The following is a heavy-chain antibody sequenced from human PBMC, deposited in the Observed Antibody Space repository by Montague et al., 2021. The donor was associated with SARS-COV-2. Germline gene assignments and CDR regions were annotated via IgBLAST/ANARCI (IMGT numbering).Heavy chain of an antibody. V-gene: IGHV3-7*01. J-gene: IGHJ4*02. CDR3: ASSQGDDYGDYENYYFDY. CDR2: IKEDGSEK. Sequence: SLRLSCATSGFIFSIYRMTWLRQVPGKGLEWVATIKEDGSEKYYADSVKGRFTISRDNAENSLFLRMDSLGGEDTAVYYCASSQGDDYGDYENYYFDYWGQGTLVTVSS. CDR1: GFIFSIYR. D-gene: IGHD4-17*01.